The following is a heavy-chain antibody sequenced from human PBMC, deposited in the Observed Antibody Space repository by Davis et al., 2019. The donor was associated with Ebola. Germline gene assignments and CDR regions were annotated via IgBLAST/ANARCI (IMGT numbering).Heavy chain of an antibody. Sequence: KFQGRVTITRDTSASTAYMELSSLRSEDTAVYYCARDRGTGSYYAFDPWGQGTLVTVSS. CDR3: ARDRGTGSYYAFDP. D-gene: IGHD1-26*01. V-gene: IGHV1-3*01. J-gene: IGHJ5*02.